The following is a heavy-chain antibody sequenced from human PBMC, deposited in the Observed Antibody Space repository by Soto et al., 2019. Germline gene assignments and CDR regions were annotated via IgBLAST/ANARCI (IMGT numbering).Heavy chain of an antibody. CDR3: AIDWQNDFWSGYTPAY. J-gene: IGHJ4*02. V-gene: IGHV3-30-3*01. CDR2: ISYDGSKK. D-gene: IGHD3-3*01. Sequence: QVQLVESGGGVVQPGRSLRLSCAASGFTFSSYAMHCVRQAPGKGLEWVAVISYDGSKKYYADSVKGRFTISRDNSKNTLYLQMNSLRAEDTAVYYCAIDWQNDFWSGYTPAYWGQGTMVTVSS. CDR1: GFTFSSYA.